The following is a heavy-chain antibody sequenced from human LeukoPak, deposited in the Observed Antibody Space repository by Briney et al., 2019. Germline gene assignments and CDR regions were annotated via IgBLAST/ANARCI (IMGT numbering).Heavy chain of an antibody. CDR2: ISAYNGNT. Sequence: ASVKVSCKPSGYTFTSYGIIWVRQAPGQGLEWMGWISAYNGNTNYAQKLQGRVTMTTDTSTSTACMELRSLRSDDTAVYYCAAGGSSWYYFDYWGQGTLVTVSS. J-gene: IGHJ4*02. V-gene: IGHV1-18*01. CDR3: AAGGSSWYYFDY. D-gene: IGHD6-13*01. CDR1: GYTFTSYG.